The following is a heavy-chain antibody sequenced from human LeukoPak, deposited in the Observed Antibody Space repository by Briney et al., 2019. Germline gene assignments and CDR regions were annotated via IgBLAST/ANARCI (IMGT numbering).Heavy chain of an antibody. CDR3: ARAAQYSSGWCDY. V-gene: IGHV3-9*01. D-gene: IGHD6-19*01. CDR1: GFSFDDYA. CDR2: ISWNSRSV. J-gene: IGHJ4*02. Sequence: QPGRSLRLSCAASGFSFDDYAMHWVRQAPGKGLEWVSGISWNSRSVAYADSVKGRFTISRDNAKNSLYLQMNSLRAEDTAVYYCARAAQYSSGWCDYWGQGTLVTVSS.